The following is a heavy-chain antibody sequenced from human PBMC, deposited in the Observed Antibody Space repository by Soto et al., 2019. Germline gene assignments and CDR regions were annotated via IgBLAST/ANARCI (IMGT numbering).Heavy chain of an antibody. V-gene: IGHV4-30-4*01. J-gene: IGHJ5*02. CDR3: ARVAAADNWFDP. Sequence: QVQLQESGPGLVKHSQTLYLTCTVSGGSISSDDYYWSWIRQPPGKGLEWIGYIYYSGSTYYNPSLKSRVTISVDTSKNQFSLKLSSVTAADTAVYYCARVAAADNWFDPWGQGTLVTVSS. D-gene: IGHD2-15*01. CDR2: IYYSGST. CDR1: GGSISSDDYY.